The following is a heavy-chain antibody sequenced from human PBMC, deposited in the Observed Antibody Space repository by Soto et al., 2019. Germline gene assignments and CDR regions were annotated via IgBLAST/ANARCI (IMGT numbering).Heavy chain of an antibody. CDR1: GYTFTSYA. J-gene: IGHJ4*02. CDR3: ARDRGSGWSEVDY. CDR2: INAGNGNT. V-gene: IGHV1-3*01. Sequence: ASVKVSCKASGYTFTSYAVHWVRQAPGQRLERMGWINAGNGNTKYSQKFQGRVTITRDTSASTAYMELSSLRSEDTAVYYCARDRGSGWSEVDYWGQGTLVTVSS. D-gene: IGHD6-19*01.